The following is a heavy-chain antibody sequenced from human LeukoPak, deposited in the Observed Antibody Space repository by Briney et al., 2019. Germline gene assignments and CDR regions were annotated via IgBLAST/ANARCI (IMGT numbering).Heavy chain of an antibody. D-gene: IGHD6-6*01. Sequence: ASVKVSCKASGYTSTSYFIHWVRQAPGQGLEWVGWINPNSGGTNDAQKFQGRVTMTRDTSIRTAYMELSSLRSDDTAVYYCARALSNSRRYYFDYWGQGTLVTVSS. V-gene: IGHV1-2*02. CDR2: INPNSGGT. CDR1: GYTSTSYF. J-gene: IGHJ4*02. CDR3: ARALSNSRRYYFDY.